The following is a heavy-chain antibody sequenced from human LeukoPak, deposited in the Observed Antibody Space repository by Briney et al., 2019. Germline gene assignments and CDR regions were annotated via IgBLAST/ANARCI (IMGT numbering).Heavy chain of an antibody. D-gene: IGHD2-21*01. Sequence: ASVKVSCKASGYTFTGNYMHWVRQAPGQGLEWMGWINPNSGGTKYAQKFQGRVTMTRDTSISTANMELSRLRSDDTAVYYCARGGVIDAFGIWGQGTMATVSS. J-gene: IGHJ3*02. CDR1: GYTFTGNY. CDR3: ARGGVIDAFGI. CDR2: INPNSGGT. V-gene: IGHV1-2*02.